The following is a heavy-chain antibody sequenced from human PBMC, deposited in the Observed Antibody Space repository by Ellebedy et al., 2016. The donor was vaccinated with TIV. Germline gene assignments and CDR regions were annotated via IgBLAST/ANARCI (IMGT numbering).Heavy chain of an antibody. D-gene: IGHD3-10*01. CDR1: GFTFDDYA. CDR2: ISGDGGSA. J-gene: IGHJ4*02. CDR3: APRALLWFGEPVVE. V-gene: IGHV3-43*02. Sequence: PGGSLRLSCAASGFTFDDYAMHWVRQAPGKGLEWVSLISGDGGSAYYADSVEGRFTISRDNSKNSLYLQMNSLRTEDTALYYCAPRALLWFGEPVVEWGQGTLVTVSS.